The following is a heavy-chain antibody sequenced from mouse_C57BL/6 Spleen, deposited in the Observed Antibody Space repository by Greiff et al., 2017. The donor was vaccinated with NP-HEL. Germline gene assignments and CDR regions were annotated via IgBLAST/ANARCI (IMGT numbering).Heavy chain of an antibody. CDR2: ISNGGGST. J-gene: IGHJ2*01. CDR3: ASHFQDYFDY. V-gene: IGHV5-12*01. CDR1: GFTFSDYY. Sequence: DVMLVESGGGLVQPGGSLKLSCAASGFTFSDYYMYWVRQTPEKRLEWVAYISNGGGSTYYPDTVKGRFTISRDNAKNTLYLQMSRLKSEDTAMYYCASHFQDYFDYWGQGTTLTVSS.